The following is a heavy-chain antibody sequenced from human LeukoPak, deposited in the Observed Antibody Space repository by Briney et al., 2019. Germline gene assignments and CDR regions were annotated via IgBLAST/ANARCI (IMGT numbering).Heavy chain of an antibody. J-gene: IGHJ4*02. Sequence: PGGSLRLSCAASGFTFSSYGMHWVRQAPGKGLEWVAFIRYDGSNKYYADSVKGRFTISRDNSKNTLYLQMNSLRAEDTAVYYCAKDWLSWSPYPDYWGQGSLVTASS. V-gene: IGHV3-30*02. CDR3: AKDWLSWSPYPDY. D-gene: IGHD1-1*01. CDR2: IRYDGSNK. CDR1: GFTFSSYG.